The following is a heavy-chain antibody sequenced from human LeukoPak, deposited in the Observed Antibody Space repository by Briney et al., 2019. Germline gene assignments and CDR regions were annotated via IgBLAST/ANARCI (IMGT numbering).Heavy chain of an antibody. CDR2: IYYSGST. D-gene: IGHD4-23*01. J-gene: IGHJ4*02. CDR1: GGSISSSSYY. CDR3: ARRPTTVVTLYYFDY. V-gene: IGHV4-39*01. Sequence: PETLSLTCTVSGGSISSSSYYWGWIRQPPGKGLEWLGSIYYSGSTYYNPSLKSRVTISVDTSKNQFSLRLNSVTAADTAVYYCARRPTTVVTLYYFDYWGQGTLVTVSS.